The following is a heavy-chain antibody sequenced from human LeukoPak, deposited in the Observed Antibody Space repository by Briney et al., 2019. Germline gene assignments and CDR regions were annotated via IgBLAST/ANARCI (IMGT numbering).Heavy chain of an antibody. V-gene: IGHV1-18*01. CDR1: GYTFTSYG. CDR3: ARVTVDYDILTGYPPDY. CDR2: ISAYNGNT. J-gene: IGHJ4*02. Sequence: ASVNVSCKASGYTFTSYGISWVRQAPGQGLEWMGWISAYNGNTNYAQKLQGRVTMTTDTSTSTAYMELRSLRSDDTAVYYCARVTVDYDILTGYPPDYWGQGTLVTVSS. D-gene: IGHD3-9*01.